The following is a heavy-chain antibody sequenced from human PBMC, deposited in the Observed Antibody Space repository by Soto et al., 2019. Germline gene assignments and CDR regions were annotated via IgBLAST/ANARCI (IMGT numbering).Heavy chain of an antibody. D-gene: IGHD3-10*01. CDR2: ISGSGGTT. CDR3: AKHISLGRGPQSYFYNGMDV. Sequence: PGGSLRLSCAASRFTFSNYAMGWVRQAPGKGPEWVSAISGSGGTTYYADCVKGRFTISRDNSKNMLYLQMNSLRAEDTAVYYCAKHISLGRGPQSYFYNGMDVWGQGTTVTVSS. V-gene: IGHV3-23*01. CDR1: RFTFSNYA. J-gene: IGHJ6*02.